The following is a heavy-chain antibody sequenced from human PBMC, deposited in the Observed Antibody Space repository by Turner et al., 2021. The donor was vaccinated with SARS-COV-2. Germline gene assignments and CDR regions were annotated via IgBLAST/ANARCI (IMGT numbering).Heavy chain of an antibody. CDR1: GGSISSKS. CDR2: FYKIGSI. J-gene: IGHJ6*02. Sequence: QVQLQESGPGLVRPSETLSLTCTVSGGSISSKSWSWIRQSPGRGLEWIGYFYKIGSIDYNPTLRSRVTISVDTSKKQLSLNLISMTAADTAVYYCARHQGSTSGYDHGMNVWGQGTAVIVSS. V-gene: IGHV4-59*08. D-gene: IGHD1-1*01. CDR3: ARHQGSTSGYDHGMNV.